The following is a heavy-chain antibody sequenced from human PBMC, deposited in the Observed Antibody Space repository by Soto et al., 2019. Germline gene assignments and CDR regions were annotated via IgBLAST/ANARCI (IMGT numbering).Heavy chain of an antibody. CDR3: ARDYLFYSSSSYYGMDV. D-gene: IGHD6-13*01. J-gene: IGHJ6*02. V-gene: IGHV3-33*01. CDR2: IWYDGSNK. CDR1: GFTFSSYG. Sequence: QVQLVESGGGVVQPGRSLRLSCAASGFTFSSYGMHWVRQAPGKGQEWVAVIWYDGSNKYYADSVKGRFTISRDNSKNTLYLQMNSLRAEDTAVYYCARDYLFYSSSSYYGMDVWGQGTTVTVSS.